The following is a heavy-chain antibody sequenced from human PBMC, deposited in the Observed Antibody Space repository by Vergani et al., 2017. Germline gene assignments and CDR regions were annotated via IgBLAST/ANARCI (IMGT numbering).Heavy chain of an antibody. CDR2: ISYDGSNK. V-gene: IGHV3-30*01. Sequence: QVQLVESGGGVVQPGRSLRLSCAASGFTFSSYAMHWVRQAPGKGLEWVAVISYDGSNKYYADSVKGRFTISRDNSKNTLYLQMNSRRAEDTAVYYCARDRITMIVVVSSVYGIDVWGQGTTVTVSS. CDR3: ARDRITMIVVVSSVYGIDV. J-gene: IGHJ6*02. CDR1: GFTFSSYA. D-gene: IGHD3-22*01.